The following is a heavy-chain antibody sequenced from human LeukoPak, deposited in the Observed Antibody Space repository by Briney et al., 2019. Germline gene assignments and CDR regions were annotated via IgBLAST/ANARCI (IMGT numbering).Heavy chain of an antibody. CDR3: AKPRVLTTVYGMDV. D-gene: IGHD4/OR15-4a*01. J-gene: IGHJ6*02. CDR2: INPNSGGT. V-gene: IGHV1-2*02. Sequence: ASVKVSCKASGYTFTGYYMHWVRQAPGQGLEWMGWINPNSGGTNYAEKFQGRVTMTRDTSISTAYMELSRLRSDDTAVYYCAKPRVLTTVYGMDVWGQGTTVTVSS. CDR1: GYTFTGYY.